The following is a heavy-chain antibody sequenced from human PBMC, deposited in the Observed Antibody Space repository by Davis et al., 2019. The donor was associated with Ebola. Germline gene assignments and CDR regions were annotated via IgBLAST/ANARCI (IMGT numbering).Heavy chain of an antibody. J-gene: IGHJ4*02. CDR1: GFTFSSYW. CDR2: INSDGSST. V-gene: IGHV3-74*01. CDR3: ARGWGIAAAGIPGY. D-gene: IGHD6-13*01. Sequence: GESLKISCAASGFTFSSYWMHWVRQAPGKGLVRVSRINSDGSSTSYADSVKGRFTISRDNAKNTLYLQMNSLRAEDTAVYYCARGWGIAAAGIPGYWGQGTLVTVSS.